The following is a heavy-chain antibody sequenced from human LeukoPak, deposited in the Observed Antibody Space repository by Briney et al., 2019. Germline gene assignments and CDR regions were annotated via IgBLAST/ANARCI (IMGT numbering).Heavy chain of an antibody. Sequence: PGESLKISCKGSGYNFTTYWISWVRQMPGEGLEWMGRIDPSDSYTNYSPSFQGHVSISADKSISTAYLQWSSLQASDTAMYYWARHLSNSSNRRQVGGKGPTVTVSS. CDR2: IDPSDSYT. J-gene: IGHJ6*04. V-gene: IGHV5-10-1*01. D-gene: IGHD2/OR15-2a*01. CDR3: ARHLSNSSNRRQV. CDR1: GYNFTTYW.